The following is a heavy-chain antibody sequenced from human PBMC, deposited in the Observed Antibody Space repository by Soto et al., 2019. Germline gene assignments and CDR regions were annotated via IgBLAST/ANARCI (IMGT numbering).Heavy chain of an antibody. CDR2: ISGSGDSA. CDR1: GFTFSTCA. Sequence: EGQLLESGGNIIQPGGSLRLSCAASGFTFSTCAMSWVRQAPGKGLEWVSGISGSGDSAFYADSVRGRFAISRDNSRNAVFLQVNRLSAEDTAVYYCEEDRSLVRSGTFDIWGQGTMVTVSS. CDR3: EEDRSLVRSGTFDI. J-gene: IGHJ3*02. V-gene: IGHV3-23*01. D-gene: IGHD6-13*01.